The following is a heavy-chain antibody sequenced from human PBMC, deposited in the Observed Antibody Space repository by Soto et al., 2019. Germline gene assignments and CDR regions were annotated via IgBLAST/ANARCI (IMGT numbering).Heavy chain of an antibody. CDR1: GFTRGRYC. D-gene: IGHD6-13*01. CDR3: ARAGSWYGYSYYHYGMVV. Sequence: PVGSLRLCCAASGFTRGRYCMSWVRQAPGKGLEWVANIKQDGSEKDYVDSVKGRFTISRDNAKNSLYLQMNSLRAEDTAVYYCARAGSWYGYSYYHYGMVVWGQRTTATGSS. CDR2: IKQDGSEK. V-gene: IGHV3-7*01. J-gene: IGHJ6*02.